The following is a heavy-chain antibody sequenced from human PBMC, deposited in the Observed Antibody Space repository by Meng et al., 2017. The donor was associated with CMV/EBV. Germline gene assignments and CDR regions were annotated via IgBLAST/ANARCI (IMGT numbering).Heavy chain of an antibody. CDR2: IWYDGSNK. Sequence: GFTFSSSGMHWVRQAPGKGLEWVAVIWYDGSNKYYADSVKGRFTISRDNSKNTLYLQMNSLRAEDTAVYYCAKDFTYSSSPAYYFDYWGQGTLVTVSS. CDR3: AKDFTYSSSPAYYFDY. V-gene: IGHV3-33*06. D-gene: IGHD6-6*01. CDR1: GFTFSSSG. J-gene: IGHJ4*02.